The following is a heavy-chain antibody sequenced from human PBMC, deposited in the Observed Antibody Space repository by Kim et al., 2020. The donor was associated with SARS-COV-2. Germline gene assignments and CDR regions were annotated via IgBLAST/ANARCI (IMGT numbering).Heavy chain of an antibody. Sequence: GSLRLSCAASGFTFSSYWMSWVRQAPGKGLEWVANIKQDGSEKYYVDSVKGRFTISRDNAKNSLYLQMNSLRAEDTAVYYCARGIDCTNGVCYGAFDYWGQGTLVTVSS. J-gene: IGHJ4*02. CDR2: IKQDGSEK. V-gene: IGHV3-7*03. CDR1: GFTFSSYW. D-gene: IGHD2-8*01. CDR3: ARGIDCTNGVCYGAFDY.